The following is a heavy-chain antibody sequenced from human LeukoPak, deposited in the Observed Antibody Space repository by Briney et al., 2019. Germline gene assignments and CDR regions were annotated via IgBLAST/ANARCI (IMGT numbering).Heavy chain of an antibody. CDR3: ARRQWGDWFDP. D-gene: IGHD1-26*01. CDR2: INPNSGGT. CDR1: GYTFTGYY. V-gene: IGHV1-2*02. Sequence: EASVKVSCKASGYTFTGYYMHWVRQAPGQGLEWMGWINPNSGGTNCAQKFQGRVTMTRDTSISTAYMELSRLRSDDAAVYYCARRQWGDWFDPWGQGTLVTVSS. J-gene: IGHJ5*02.